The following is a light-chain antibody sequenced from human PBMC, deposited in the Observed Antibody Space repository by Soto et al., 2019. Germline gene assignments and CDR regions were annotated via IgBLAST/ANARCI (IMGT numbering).Light chain of an antibody. CDR3: KQYNNWPPT. Sequence: EILMTQSPATLSVSPGERATLSCRASQSVSSNLAWYQQKPGQAPRLFIYGASTRATGIPARFSGGGSGTEFTLTISSLQSEDFAVYYCKQYNNWPPTFGQGTKVDIK. CDR2: GAS. J-gene: IGKJ1*01. CDR1: QSVSSN. V-gene: IGKV3-15*01.